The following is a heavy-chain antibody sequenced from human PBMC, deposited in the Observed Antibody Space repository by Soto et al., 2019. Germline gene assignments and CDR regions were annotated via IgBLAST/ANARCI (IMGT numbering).Heavy chain of an antibody. Sequence: PSETLSLTCTVSGASINSGDYYWSWIRQPPGKGLEWIGYIYYSGSTYYNPSLKSRVTISVDTSKNQFSLKLSSVTAADTAVYYCAGFSEVAATEINWFDPWGQGTLATVSS. CDR2: IYYSGST. CDR1: GASINSGDYY. CDR3: AGFSEVAATEINWFDP. V-gene: IGHV4-30-4*01. J-gene: IGHJ5*02. D-gene: IGHD2-15*01.